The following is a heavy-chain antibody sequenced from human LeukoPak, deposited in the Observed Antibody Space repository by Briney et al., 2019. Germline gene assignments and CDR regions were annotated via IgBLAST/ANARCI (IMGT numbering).Heavy chain of an antibody. V-gene: IGHV4-59*01. CDR3: ARDGSARYYFDY. Sequence: SETLSLTCTVSGGSISTYYWNWIRQPPGKGLEWIGYIYYSGSTDYNPSLKSRVTISVDTSKNQFSLKLSSVTAADTAMYYCARDGSARYYFDYWGQGTLVTVSS. CDR2: IYYSGST. J-gene: IGHJ4*02. CDR1: GGSISTYY.